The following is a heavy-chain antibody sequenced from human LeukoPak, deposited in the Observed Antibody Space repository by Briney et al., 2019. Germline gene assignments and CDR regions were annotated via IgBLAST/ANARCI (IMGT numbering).Heavy chain of an antibody. CDR3: ARGQGTVTTH. CDR2: INHSGSA. CDR1: GGSFSGCY. V-gene: IGHV4-34*01. J-gene: IGHJ4*02. Sequence: SETLSLTCAVSGGSFSGCYWTWIRQPPGKGLEWIGEINHSGSANYNPSLKSRVTISLDTSKKQFSLKLSSVTAADTAVYYCARGQGTVTTHWGQGTLVTVSS. D-gene: IGHD4-17*01.